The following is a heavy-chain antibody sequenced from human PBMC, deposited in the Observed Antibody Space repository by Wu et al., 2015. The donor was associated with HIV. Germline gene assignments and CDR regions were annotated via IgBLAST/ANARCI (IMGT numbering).Heavy chain of an antibody. J-gene: IGHJ3*02. Sequence: QVQLVQSGAEVKKPGASVKVSCKASGYTFTSYYMHWVRQAPGQGLEWMAWITPNSGGTNSAQMFQGRVTMTRDMSITTVYLELNSLTSDDTAVYYCVRGARGMPKGAFDIWGQGTLVIVSS. CDR3: VRGARGMPKGAFDI. CDR2: ITPNSGGT. CDR1: GYTFTSYY. D-gene: IGHD3-16*01. V-gene: IGHV1-2*02.